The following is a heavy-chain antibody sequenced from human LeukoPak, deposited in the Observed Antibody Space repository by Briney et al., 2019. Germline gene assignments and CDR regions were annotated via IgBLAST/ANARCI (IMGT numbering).Heavy chain of an antibody. Sequence: GASVKVSCKASGGTFSSYAISWVRQAPGQGLEWMGRIIPIFGIANYAQKLQGRVTITADKSTSTAYMELSSLRSEDTAVYYCARVPPARNDYSNYVDYYGMDVWGQGTTVTVYS. CDR3: ARVPPARNDYSNYVDYYGMDV. V-gene: IGHV1-69*04. CDR1: GGTFSSYA. J-gene: IGHJ6*02. CDR2: IIPIFGIA. D-gene: IGHD4-11*01.